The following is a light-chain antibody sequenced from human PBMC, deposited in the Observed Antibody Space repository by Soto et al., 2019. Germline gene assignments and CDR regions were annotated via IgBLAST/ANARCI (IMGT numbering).Light chain of an antibody. CDR3: QQYNSYSSDT. CDR2: KAS. Sequence: DIQMTQSPSTLSASVGDRVTITCRASQSISSWLAWYQQKPGKAPKLLIYKASSLESGVPSRFSGSGSGTEFTLTISSLQPDDFATYYCQQYNSYSSDTFGQGTTLEIK. CDR1: QSISSW. J-gene: IGKJ2*01. V-gene: IGKV1-5*03.